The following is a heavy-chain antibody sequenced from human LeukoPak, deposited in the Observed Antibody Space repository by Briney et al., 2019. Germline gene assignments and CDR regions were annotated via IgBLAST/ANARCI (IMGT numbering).Heavy chain of an antibody. D-gene: IGHD3-22*01. J-gene: IGHJ4*02. V-gene: IGHV4-34*01. CDR3: ARRKVSDYYDSSGYYWVPLDY. Sequence: SETLSLTCAVYGGSFSGYYWSWIRQPPGKGLEWIGEINHSGSTNYNPSLKSRVTISVDTSKNQFSLKLSSVTAADTAVYYCARRKVSDYYDSSGYYWVPLDYWGQGTLVTVSS. CDR1: GGSFSGYY. CDR2: INHSGST.